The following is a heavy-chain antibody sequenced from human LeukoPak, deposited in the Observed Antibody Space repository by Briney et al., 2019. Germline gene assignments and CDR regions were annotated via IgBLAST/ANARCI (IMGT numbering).Heavy chain of an antibody. J-gene: IGHJ6*04. CDR2: IIPIFGTA. CDR1: GGTFSSYA. D-gene: IGHD2-15*01. CDR3: ARARGCSGGSCYLATGYYYYGMDV. V-gene: IGHV1-69*13. Sequence: ASVTVSCKASGGTFSSYAISWVRQAPGQGLEWMGGIIPIFGTANYAQKFQGRVTITADESTSTAYMELSSLRSVDTAVYYCARARGCSGGSCYLATGYYYYGMDVWGKGTTVTVSS.